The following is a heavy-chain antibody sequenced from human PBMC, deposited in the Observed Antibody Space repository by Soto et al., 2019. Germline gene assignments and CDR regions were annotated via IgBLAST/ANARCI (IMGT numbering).Heavy chain of an antibody. CDR1: GFTFSSYG. CDR3: ARGRITIFGVVTYGMDV. D-gene: IGHD3-3*01. CDR2: IWYDGSNK. J-gene: IGHJ6*02. V-gene: IGHV3-33*01. Sequence: GGSLRLSCAASGFTFSSYGMHWVRQAPGKGLEWVAVIWYDGSNKYYADSVKGRFTISRDNSKNTLYLQMNSLRAEDTAVYYCARGRITIFGVVTYGMDVWGQGTTVTVSS.